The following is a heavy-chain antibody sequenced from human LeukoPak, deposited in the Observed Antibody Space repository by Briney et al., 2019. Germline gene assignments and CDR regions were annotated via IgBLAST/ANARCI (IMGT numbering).Heavy chain of an antibody. D-gene: IGHD6-13*01. V-gene: IGHV4-39*01. CDR3: ARPGIAATDAFDC. Sequence: SETLSLTCTASGGSVSSSGYYCGWIRQPPGKGLEWIGSIYYSGSTYYNPSLKSRVSISVDTSKNQFSLNLTSVTAADTSVYFCARPGIAATDAFDCWGQGTLFTVFS. CDR2: IYYSGST. CDR1: GGSVSSSGYY. J-gene: IGHJ4*02.